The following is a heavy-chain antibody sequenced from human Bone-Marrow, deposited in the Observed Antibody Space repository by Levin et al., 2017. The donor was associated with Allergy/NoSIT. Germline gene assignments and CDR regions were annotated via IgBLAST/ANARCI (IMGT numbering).Heavy chain of an antibody. Sequence: LSQTLSLTCTVSGGSMRNSYWAWIRQAPGKGLEWIGYNYNTDSTDYNPSLKSRVTISLDTSKNQFSLNLSSVTAADTAVYYCARNGGVSYYGVDVWGQGTTVTVSS. J-gene: IGHJ6*02. D-gene: IGHD3-16*01. CDR3: ARNGGVSYYGVDV. CDR2: NYNTDST. V-gene: IGHV4-59*01. CDR1: GGSMRNSY.